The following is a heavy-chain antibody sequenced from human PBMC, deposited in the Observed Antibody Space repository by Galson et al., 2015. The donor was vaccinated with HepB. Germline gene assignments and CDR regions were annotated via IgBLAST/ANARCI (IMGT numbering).Heavy chain of an antibody. D-gene: IGHD3-3*01. CDR3: ATRKLRFLEWLPLREGGVDY. J-gene: IGHJ4*02. Sequence: SETLSLTCTVSGGSISSSSYYWGWIRQPPGKGLEWIGSIYYSGSTYYNPSLKSRVTISVDTSKNQFSLKLSSVTAADTAVYYCATRKLRFLEWLPLREGGVDYWGQGTLVTVSS. V-gene: IGHV4-39*07. CDR1: GGSISSSSYY. CDR2: IYYSGST.